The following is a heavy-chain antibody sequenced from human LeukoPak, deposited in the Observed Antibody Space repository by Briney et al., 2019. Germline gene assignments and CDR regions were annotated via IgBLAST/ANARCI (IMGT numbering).Heavy chain of an antibody. J-gene: IGHJ5*02. V-gene: IGHV1-8*01. CDR1: GYTFTSYD. CDR2: MNPNSGNT. Sequence: VASVKVSCKASGYTFTSYDINWVRQATGQGLEWMGWMNPNSGNTGYAQKFQGRVTMTRNTSISTAYMELSSLRSEDTAVYYCARGELAAAQTLNWFDPWGQGTLVTVSS. D-gene: IGHD6-13*01. CDR3: ARGELAAAQTLNWFDP.